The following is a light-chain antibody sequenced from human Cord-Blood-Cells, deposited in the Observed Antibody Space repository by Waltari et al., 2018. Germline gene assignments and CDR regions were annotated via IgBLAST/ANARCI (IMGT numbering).Light chain of an antibody. CDR3: SSYTSSSTLA. V-gene: IGLV2-14*03. J-gene: IGLJ3*02. Sequence: QSALTQPASVSGSPGQSITISCTGTSSDVAGYNYVCWYQQHPGKAPKLMIYDVSNRPSGVSNRFSGSKSGNTASLTISGLQAEDEADYYCSSYTSSSTLAFGGGTKLTVL. CDR1: SSDVAGYNY. CDR2: DVS.